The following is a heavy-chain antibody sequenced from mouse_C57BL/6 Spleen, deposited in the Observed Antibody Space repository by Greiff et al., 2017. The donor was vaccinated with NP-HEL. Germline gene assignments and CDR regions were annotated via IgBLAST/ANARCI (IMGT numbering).Heavy chain of an antibody. D-gene: IGHD2-5*01. V-gene: IGHV1-85*01. CDR1: GYTFTSYD. Sequence: LQESGPELVKPGASVKLSCKASGYTFTSYDINWVKQRPGQGLEWIGWIYPRDGSTKYNEKFKGKATLTVDTSSSTAYMELHSLTSEDSAVYFCARAAYYSNDYAMDYWGQGTSVTVSS. CDR2: IYPRDGST. J-gene: IGHJ4*01. CDR3: ARAAYYSNDYAMDY.